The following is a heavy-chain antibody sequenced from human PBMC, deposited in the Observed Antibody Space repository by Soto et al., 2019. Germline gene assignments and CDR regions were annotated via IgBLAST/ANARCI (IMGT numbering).Heavy chain of an antibody. V-gene: IGHV4-39*01. CDR3: ASPRRRDYYYYYYMDV. CDR2: IYYSGST. Sequence: PPGKGLEWIGSIYYSGSTYYNPSLKSRVTISVDTSKNQFSLKLSSVTAADTAVYYCASPRRRDYYYYYYMDVWGKGTTVTVSS. J-gene: IGHJ6*03.